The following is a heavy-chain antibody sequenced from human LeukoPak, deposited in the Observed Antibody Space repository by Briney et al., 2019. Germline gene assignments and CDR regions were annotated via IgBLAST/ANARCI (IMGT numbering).Heavy chain of an antibody. V-gene: IGHV4-59*01. CDR1: GGSISSYY. CDR3: ARHGTPLRYGSGNYYKGAPFDY. D-gene: IGHD3-10*01. J-gene: IGHJ4*02. Sequence: SETLSLTCTVSGGSISSYYWSWIRQLPGKGLEWIGYIYYSGSTNYNPSLKSRVTISVDTSKNQFSLKLSSVTAADTAVYYCARHGTPLRYGSGNYYKGAPFDYWGQGTLVTVSS. CDR2: IYYSGST.